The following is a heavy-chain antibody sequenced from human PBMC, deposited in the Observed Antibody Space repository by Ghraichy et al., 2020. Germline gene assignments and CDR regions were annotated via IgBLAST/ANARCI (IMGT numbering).Heavy chain of an antibody. V-gene: IGHV1-18*01. CDR2: ISAYNGNT. CDR3: ARAKRDPPYYYYYYNVEF. Sequence: MVWISAYNGNTNYVDKLQGRVIMTTDTSTSTAYMELRSLRSDDTAVYYCARAKRDPPYYYYYYNVEFWGQGKTVTVSS. J-gene: IGHJ6*01.